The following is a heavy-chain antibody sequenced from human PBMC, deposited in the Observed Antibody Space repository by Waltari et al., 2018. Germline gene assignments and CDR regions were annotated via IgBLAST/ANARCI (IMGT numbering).Heavy chain of an antibody. CDR1: GFTFSSYW. V-gene: IGHV3-74*01. J-gene: IGHJ6*02. Sequence: EVQLVESGGGLAQPGGSLRLSCAASGFTFSSYWMHWVRQTPGKGLVWVSRISDDGRATSYADSVKGRFTISRDNAKNTLYLQMNSLRVDDMAVYYCARVARTAVTTSGYYGMDVWGQGTTVTVSS. CDR2: ISDDGRAT. D-gene: IGHD4-17*01. CDR3: ARVARTAVTTSGYYGMDV.